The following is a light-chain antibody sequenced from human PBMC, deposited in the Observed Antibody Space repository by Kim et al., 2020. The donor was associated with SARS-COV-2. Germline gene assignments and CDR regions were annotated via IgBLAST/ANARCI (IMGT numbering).Light chain of an antibody. CDR1: QAISNS. CDR2: GAS. V-gene: IGKV3-15*01. CDR3: QQYNKWPLT. J-gene: IGKJ4*01. Sequence: VSPGERATLTCRASQAISNSIAWYQQKLGQAPSLLIVGASTRATGIPARFSGSGSGTEFTLTISSLQSEDFGVYYCQQYNKWPLTFGGGTKVDIK.